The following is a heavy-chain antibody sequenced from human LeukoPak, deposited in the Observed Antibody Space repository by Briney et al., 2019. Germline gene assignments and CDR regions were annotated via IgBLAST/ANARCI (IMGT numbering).Heavy chain of an antibody. V-gene: IGHV4-30-2*01. CDR2: IYHSGST. CDR3: ARDGRHVEMATITEY. J-gene: IGHJ4*02. D-gene: IGHD5-24*01. Sequence: SETLSLTCTVSGGSISSGGYYWSWIRQPPGKGLEWIGYIYHSGSTYYNPSLKSRVTISVDRSKNQFSLKLSSVTAADTAVYYCARDGRHVEMATITEYWGQGTLVTVSS. CDR1: GGSISSGGYY.